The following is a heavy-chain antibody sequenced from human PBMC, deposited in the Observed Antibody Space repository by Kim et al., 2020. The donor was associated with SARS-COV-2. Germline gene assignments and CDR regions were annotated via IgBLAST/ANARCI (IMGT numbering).Heavy chain of an antibody. J-gene: IGHJ4*02. Sequence: GGSLRLSCAASGFTFSSYGMHWVRQAPGKGLEWVAVISYDGSNKYYADSVKGRFTISRDNSKNTLYLQMNSLRAEDTAVYYCAKDHLGTHSSPIDRFEWNGETYFDYWGQGTLVTVSS. CDR2: ISYDGSNK. CDR3: AKDHLGTHSSPIDRFEWNGETYFDY. D-gene: IGHD1-1*01. CDR1: GFTFSSYG. V-gene: IGHV3-30*18.